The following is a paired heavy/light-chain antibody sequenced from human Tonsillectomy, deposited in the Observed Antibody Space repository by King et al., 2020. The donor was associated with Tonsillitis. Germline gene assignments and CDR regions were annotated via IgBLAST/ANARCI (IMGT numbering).Heavy chain of an antibody. D-gene: IGHD3-22*01. Sequence: QVQLQESGPGLVKPSEILSLTCTVSGDSISSYYWSWIRQPAGKGLEWIGRIYTTGSTNYNPSLKSRVTMSVDTSKNQFSLKLTSVIAADTAVYYCARDYYDSSGYFSYYFDYWGQGILVTVSS. J-gene: IGHJ4*02. CDR3: ARDYYDSSGYFSYYFDY. V-gene: IGHV4-4*07. CDR1: GDSISSYY. CDR2: IYTTGST.
Light chain of an antibody. CDR1: QSISSW. V-gene: IGKV1-5*03. J-gene: IGKJ2*01. Sequence: DIQMTQSPSTLSASVGDRVTIPCRASQSISSWLAWYQQKPGKAPKLLIYQASSLESGVSSRFSGSGSGTEFTLTISSLQPDDCATYYCQQYHSFPYTFGQGTKLEIK. CDR3: QQYHSFPYT. CDR2: QAS.